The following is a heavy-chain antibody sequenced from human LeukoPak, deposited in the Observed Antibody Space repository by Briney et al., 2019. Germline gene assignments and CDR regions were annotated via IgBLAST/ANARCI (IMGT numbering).Heavy chain of an antibody. J-gene: IGHJ6*03. D-gene: IGHD6-6*01. V-gene: IGHV1-8*03. Sequence: ASVKVSCKASGYTFTSYDINWVRQATGQGLEWMGWMNPNSGNTGYAQKFQGRVTITRNTSISTAYMELSSLRSEDTAVYYCARGEYSSSFDYYYMDVWGKGTTVTVSS. CDR1: GYTFTSYD. CDR2: MNPNSGNT. CDR3: ARGEYSSSFDYYYMDV.